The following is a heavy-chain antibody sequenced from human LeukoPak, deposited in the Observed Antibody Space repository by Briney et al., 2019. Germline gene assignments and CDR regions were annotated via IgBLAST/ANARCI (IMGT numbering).Heavy chain of an antibody. CDR1: GFSLSSYW. Sequence: GGSLRLSCAPSGFSLSSYWMSWVRQAPGKGREWGAHIKQDGSEKYYVESVKGRFTISTHNAKNSLCMQMNSLRAEDTAVYYCVRGDWYDGSGYYYYYYGMDIWGKGSTVTVSS. CDR3: VRGDWYDGSGYYYYYYGMDI. J-gene: IGHJ6*04. CDR2: IKQDGSEK. V-gene: IGHV3-7*01. D-gene: IGHD3-22*01.